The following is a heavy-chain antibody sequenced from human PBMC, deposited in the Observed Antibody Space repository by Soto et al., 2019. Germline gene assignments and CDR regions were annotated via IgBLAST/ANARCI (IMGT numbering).Heavy chain of an antibody. CDR3: ASPKWAVAGTSVDY. Sequence: SETLSLTCTVSGGSISSSSYYWGWIRQPPGKGLEWIGSIYYSGSTYYNPSLKSRVTISVDTSKNQFSLKLSSVTAADTAVYYCASPKWAVAGTSVDYWGQGTLVTVSS. CDR1: GGSISSSSYY. J-gene: IGHJ4*02. V-gene: IGHV4-39*01. CDR2: IYYSGST. D-gene: IGHD6-19*01.